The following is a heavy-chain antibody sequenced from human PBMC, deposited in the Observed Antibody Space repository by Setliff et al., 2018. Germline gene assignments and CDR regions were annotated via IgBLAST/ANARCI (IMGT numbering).Heavy chain of an antibody. Sequence: PSETLSLTCSVSGGLIYDHWWTWVRQTAGEGLQWIGRVYSHGGTEYNPSLKSRVTISVDTSNNQFSLHLTSVTAADTARYFCARERQGGFLEWSPFDSWGRGILVTVSS. CDR1: GGLIYDHW. V-gene: IGHV4-4*07. J-gene: IGHJ4*02. CDR2: VYSHGGT. CDR3: ARERQGGFLEWSPFDS. D-gene: IGHD3-3*01.